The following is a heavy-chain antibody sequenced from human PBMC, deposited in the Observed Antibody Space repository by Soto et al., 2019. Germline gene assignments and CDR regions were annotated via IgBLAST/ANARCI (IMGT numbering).Heavy chain of an antibody. V-gene: IGHV1-18*04. CDR2: ISAYNGNT. D-gene: IGHD2-2*02. CDR1: GYTFTSYG. J-gene: IGHJ6*02. CDR3: ARIVVVPAAIPGVYYYYVMDV. Sequence: DSEKRSCKASGYTFTSYGISWVRQAPGQGLEWMGWISAYNGNTNYAQKLQGRVTMTTDTSTSTAYMELRSLRSDDTAVYYCARIVVVPAAIPGVYYYYVMDVCGQGSTVTVS.